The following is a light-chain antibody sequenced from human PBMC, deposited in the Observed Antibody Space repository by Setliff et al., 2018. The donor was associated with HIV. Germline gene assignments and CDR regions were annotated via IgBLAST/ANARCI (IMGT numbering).Light chain of an antibody. J-gene: IGLJ1*01. CDR1: SSDVGGYNY. CDR3: SAYTSNSPYV. Sequence: QSALTQPASVSGSPGQSITISCTGTSSDVGGYNYVSWYQQHPGKAPQLMIYDVSKRPSGISNRFSGSKSGNTASLTISGLQAEDEADYYCSAYTSNSPYVFGTGTRSPS. CDR2: DVS. V-gene: IGLV2-14*01.